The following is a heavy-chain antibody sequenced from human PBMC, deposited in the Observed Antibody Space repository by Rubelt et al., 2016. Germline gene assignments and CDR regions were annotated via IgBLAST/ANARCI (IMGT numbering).Heavy chain of an antibody. CDR1: VGSSVGTT. CDR3: ARGGRYYGSGSYQRHNWFDP. J-gene: IGHJ5*02. CDR2: INNSGST. V-gene: IGHV4-34*01. D-gene: IGHD3-10*01. Sequence: QVKLQQGGEGWLRLSGTLSLTWAVYVGSSVGTTWSGFRQPPGKGLGGLGEINNSGSTNYNPSLKSRVTISVDTSKNQFSLKLSSVTAADTAVYYCARGGRYYGSGSYQRHNWFDPWGQGTLVTVSS.